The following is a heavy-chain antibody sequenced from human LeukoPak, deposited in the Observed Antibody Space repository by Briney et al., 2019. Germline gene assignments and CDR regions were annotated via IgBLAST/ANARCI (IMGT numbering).Heavy chain of an antibody. CDR3: ARTITIYGGEFDP. CDR2: ISSSSSYI. D-gene: IGHD3-3*01. Sequence: KPGGSLRLSCAASGFTFSSYSMNWARQAPGKGLEWVSSISSSSSYIYHADSVKGRFTISRDNAKNSLYLQMNSLRAEDTAVYYCARTITIYGGEFDPWGQGTLVTVSS. CDR1: GFTFSSYS. V-gene: IGHV3-21*01. J-gene: IGHJ5*02.